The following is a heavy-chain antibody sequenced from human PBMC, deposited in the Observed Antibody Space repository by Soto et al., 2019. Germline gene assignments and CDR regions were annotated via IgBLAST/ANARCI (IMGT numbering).Heavy chain of an antibody. CDR1: GYTFTDYY. CDR3: SRGRQYYQYAMDV. Sequence: QVQVVQSGAEVKKPGASVKISCKASGYTFTDYYIHWVRQAPGQGLEWMGRINPNGGSTTKAQKFQSRITMTGDTSTSTAYMELSSLRSEDTALYYCSRGRQYYQYAMDVWGQGTTVTVSS. J-gene: IGHJ6*02. V-gene: IGHV1-46*03. CDR2: INPNGGST.